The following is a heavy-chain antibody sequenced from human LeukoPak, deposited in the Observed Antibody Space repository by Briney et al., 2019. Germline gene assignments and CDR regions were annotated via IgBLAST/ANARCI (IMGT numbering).Heavy chain of an antibody. V-gene: IGHV1-18*01. D-gene: IGHD3-9*01. J-gene: IGHJ6*04. Sequence: ASVKVSCKASGYTFTSYGISWERQAPGQGLEWMGCISAYNGNTNYAQKLQGRVTMTTDTSTSTAYMELRSLRSDDTAVYYCARGTPFALRYFDWLLPSGMDVWGKGTTVTVSS. CDR1: GYTFTSYG. CDR3: ARGTPFALRYFDWLLPSGMDV. CDR2: ISAYNGNT.